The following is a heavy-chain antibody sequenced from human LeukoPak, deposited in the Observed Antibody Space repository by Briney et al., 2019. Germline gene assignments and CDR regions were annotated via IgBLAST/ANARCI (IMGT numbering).Heavy chain of an antibody. D-gene: IGHD5-18*01. J-gene: IGHJ4*02. CDR3: ARLSGGYSYGTTFDY. CDR2: IYYSGST. CDR1: GGSISSSSDY. V-gene: IGHV4-39*01. Sequence: PSETLSLTCTVSGGSISSSSDYWGWIRQPPGKGLEWIGSIYYSGSTYYNPSLKSRVTISVDTSKNQFSLKLSSVTAADTAVYYCARLSGGYSYGTTFDYWGQGTLVTVSS.